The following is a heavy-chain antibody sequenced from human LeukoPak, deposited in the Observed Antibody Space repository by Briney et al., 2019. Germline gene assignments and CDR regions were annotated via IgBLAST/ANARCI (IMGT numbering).Heavy chain of an antibody. Sequence: SETLSLTCTVSGDSITSFYWSWIRQPPGKGLEWIGYIYYSGSTTYNPSLKSRVTIAVDTSKNQFSLQLTSVTAADTAVYFCARGVPAAIVDYWGQGTLVTVSS. CDR1: GDSITSFY. CDR2: IYYSGST. D-gene: IGHD2-2*01. CDR3: ARGVPAAIVDY. V-gene: IGHV4-59*01. J-gene: IGHJ4*02.